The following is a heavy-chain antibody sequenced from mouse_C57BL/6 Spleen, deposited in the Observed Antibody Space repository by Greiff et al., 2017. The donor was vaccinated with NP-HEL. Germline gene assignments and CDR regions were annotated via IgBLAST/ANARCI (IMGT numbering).Heavy chain of an antibody. J-gene: IGHJ2*01. CDR2: IDPSDSYT. CDR3: ARRTMGDYFDY. D-gene: IGHD1-1*02. V-gene: IGHV1-69*01. Sequence: QVQLQQPGAELVMPGASVKLSCKASGYTFTSYWMHWVKQRPGQGLEWIGEIDPSDSYTNYNQKFKGKSTLTVDKSSSTAYMQLSSLTSEDAAVYYCARRTMGDYFDYWGQGTTLTVSS. CDR1: GYTFTSYW.